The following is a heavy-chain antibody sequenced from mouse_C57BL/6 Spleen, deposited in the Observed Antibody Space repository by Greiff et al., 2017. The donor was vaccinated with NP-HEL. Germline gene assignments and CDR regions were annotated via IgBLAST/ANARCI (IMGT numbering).Heavy chain of an antibody. CDR1: GFTFSDYG. D-gene: IGHD4-1*01. CDR3: ADWDGFAY. CDR2: ISSGSSTI. Sequence: EVQRVESGGGLVKPGGSLKLSCAASGFTFSDYGMHWVRQAPEKGLEWVAYISSGSSTIYTADTVKGRFTITRDNAKNTLFLQMTSLRSEDTAMYYCADWDGFAYWGQGTLVTVSA. J-gene: IGHJ3*01. V-gene: IGHV5-17*01.